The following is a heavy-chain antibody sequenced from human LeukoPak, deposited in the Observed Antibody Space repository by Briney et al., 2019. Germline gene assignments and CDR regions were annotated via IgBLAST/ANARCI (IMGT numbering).Heavy chain of an antibody. D-gene: IGHD2-21*01. J-gene: IGHJ3*02. CDR3: AGVGGEGAFNI. CDR1: GFTFSSYE. V-gene: IGHV3-48*03. CDR2: LSSSGSTI. Sequence: GGSLRLSCAASGFTFSSYEMNWVRQAPGKGLGWVSYLSSSGSTIYYADSVKGRFTISRDNAKNSLYLQMNSLRAEDTAVYYCAGVGGEGAFNIWGQGTMVTVSS.